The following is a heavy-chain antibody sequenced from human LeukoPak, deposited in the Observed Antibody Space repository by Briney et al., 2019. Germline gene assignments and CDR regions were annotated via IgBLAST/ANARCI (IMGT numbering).Heavy chain of an antibody. D-gene: IGHD3-10*01. CDR3: ARHYYASQSPFDC. CDR2: ISASGAST. V-gene: IGHV3-23*01. Sequence: PGGSLRLSCAASGFTFSTHAMGWVRQAPGKGLEWVSGISASGASTYSADSVKGRFTISRDNSKNTLYLQLKSLRAEGTAAYYCARHYYASQSPFDCWGPGTLVTVSS. CDR1: GFTFSTHA. J-gene: IGHJ4*02.